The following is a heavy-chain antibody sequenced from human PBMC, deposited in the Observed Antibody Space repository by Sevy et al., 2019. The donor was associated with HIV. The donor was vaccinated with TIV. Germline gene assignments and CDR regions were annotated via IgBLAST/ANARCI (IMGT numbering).Heavy chain of an antibody. CDR2: ISSSSSTI. V-gene: IGHV3-48*02. CDR3: ARDGYSGSSCYSGPTDY. Sequence: GGSLRLSCAASGFTFSSYTMNWVRQAPGKGLEWVSSISSSSSTIYYADSVKGRFTISRDNAKNSLYLQMISLRDEDTAVYYCARDGYSGSSCYSGPTDYWGQGTLVTVSS. D-gene: IGHD2-15*01. CDR1: GFTFSSYT. J-gene: IGHJ4*02.